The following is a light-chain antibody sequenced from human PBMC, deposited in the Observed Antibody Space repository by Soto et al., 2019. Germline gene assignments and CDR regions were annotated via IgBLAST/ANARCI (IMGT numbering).Light chain of an antibody. CDR2: EVS. CDR1: SSDVGDYNY. CDR3: SSEAGSLYV. V-gene: IGLV2-8*01. J-gene: IGLJ1*01. Sequence: QSALPQPPSASGSPGQSVTISCTGTSSDVGDYNYGSWYQQHPGKAPKLLIYEVSKRPSGVPDRYSGPKSGNTAALTVSGRQGEDEAEYYGSSEAGSLYVFGTGTKLTVL.